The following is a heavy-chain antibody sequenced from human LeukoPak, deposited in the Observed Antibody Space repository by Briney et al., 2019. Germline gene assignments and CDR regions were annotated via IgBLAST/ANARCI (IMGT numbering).Heavy chain of an antibody. CDR2: ISAYNGNT. V-gene: IGHV1-18*01. Sequence: ASVKVSCKASGYTFTSYGTSWVRQAPGQGLEWMGWISAYNGNTNYAQKLQGRVTMTTDTSTSTAYMELRSLRSDDTAVYYCATASPAAVMRPFDYWGQGTLVTVSS. CDR1: GYTFTSYG. D-gene: IGHD2-2*01. J-gene: IGHJ4*02. CDR3: ATASPAAVMRPFDY.